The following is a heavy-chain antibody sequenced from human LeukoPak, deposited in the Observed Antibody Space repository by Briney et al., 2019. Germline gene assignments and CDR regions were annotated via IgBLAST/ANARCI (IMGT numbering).Heavy chain of an antibody. CDR1: GFTFSSYA. CDR2: ISGSGGST. CDR3: AKASGYSGYDPIDY. V-gene: IGHV3-23*01. Sequence: GGSLRLSCAASGFTFSSYAMSSVRQALGKGLEWVSAISGSGGSTYYADSVKGRFTISRDNSKNTLYLQMNSLRAEDTAVYYCAKASGYSGYDPIDYWGQGTLVTVSS. J-gene: IGHJ4*02. D-gene: IGHD5-12*01.